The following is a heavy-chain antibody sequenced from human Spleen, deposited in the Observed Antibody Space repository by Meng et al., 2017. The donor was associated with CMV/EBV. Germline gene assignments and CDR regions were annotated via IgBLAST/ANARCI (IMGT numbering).Heavy chain of an antibody. V-gene: IGHV4-34*01. J-gene: IGHJ6*02. Sequence: SETLSLTCAVYGGSFSGYYLSWIRQSPGKGLEWIGEINNSGSTNYIPSLRSRVTISLDTSNKQVSLTLTSVTAADTAVYYCARTDGSTWYGVYYYGMDVWGQGTTVTVSS. D-gene: IGHD6-13*01. CDR2: INNSGST. CDR3: ARTDGSTWYGVYYYGMDV. CDR1: GGSFSGYY.